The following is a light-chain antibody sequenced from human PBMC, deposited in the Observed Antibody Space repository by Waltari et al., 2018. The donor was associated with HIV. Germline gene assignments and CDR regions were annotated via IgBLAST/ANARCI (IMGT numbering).Light chain of an antibody. CDR1: KLGDRF. CDR2: GDN. V-gene: IGLV3-1*01. J-gene: IGLJ2*01. CDR3: QAWDRSTLV. Sequence: SYELTQPPSVSVSPGQTASITCSGDKLGDRFTSWYQQKPGQSPVLVIYGDNKRPSGIPERFSGSTSRNTVPLTISGTQAMDEADYYCQAWDRSTLVFAGGTKLTVL.